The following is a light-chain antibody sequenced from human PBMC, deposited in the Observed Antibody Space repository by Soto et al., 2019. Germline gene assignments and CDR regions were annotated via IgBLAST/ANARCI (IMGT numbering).Light chain of an antibody. CDR3: CSYAGTYTHYV. Sequence: QSVLTQPRSVSGSPGQSVTISCTGTSSDVGAYNFVSWYQQHPGKGPKLLIYDVTKRPSGVPDRFSGSESGNTASLTISGLQAEDEADYYCCSYAGTYTHYVFGTGTKVTV. CDR2: DVT. V-gene: IGLV2-11*01. J-gene: IGLJ1*01. CDR1: SSDVGAYNF.